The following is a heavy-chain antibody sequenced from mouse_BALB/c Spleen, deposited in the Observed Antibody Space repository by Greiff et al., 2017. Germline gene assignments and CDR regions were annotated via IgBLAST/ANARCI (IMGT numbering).Heavy chain of an antibody. CDR2: ISYSGST. CDR3: AFSPFAY. J-gene: IGHJ3*01. CDR1: GYSITSDYA. V-gene: IGHV3-2*02. Sequence: VQLQQSGPGLVKPSQSLSLTCTVTGYSITSDYAWNWIRQFPGNKLEWMGYISYSGSTSYNPSLKSRISITRDTSKNQFFLQLNSVTTEDTATYYCAFSPFAYWGQGTLVTVSA.